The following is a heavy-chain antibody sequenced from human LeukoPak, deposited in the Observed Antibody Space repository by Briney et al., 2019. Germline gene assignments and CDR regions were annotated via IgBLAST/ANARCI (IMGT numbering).Heavy chain of an antibody. CDR2: IYYSGST. Sequence: SETLSLTCTVSGGSISSSSYYWGWIRQPPGKGLEWIGSIYYSGSTYYNPSLKSRVTISVDTSKNQFSLKLSSVTAADTAVYYCARDHFMVRGVITDWFDSWGQGTLVTVSS. CDR3: ARDHFMVRGVITDWFDS. D-gene: IGHD3-10*01. J-gene: IGHJ5*01. CDR1: GGSISSSSYY. V-gene: IGHV4-39*07.